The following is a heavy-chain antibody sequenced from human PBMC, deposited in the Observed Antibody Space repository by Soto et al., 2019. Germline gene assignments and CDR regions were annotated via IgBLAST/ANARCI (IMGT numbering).Heavy chain of an antibody. J-gene: IGHJ5*02. CDR2: IYYSGST. CDR1: GGSISSSSYY. Sequence: SETLSLTCTVSGGSISSSSYYWGWIRQPPGKGLEWIGSIYYSGSTYYNPSLKSRVTISVDTSKNQFSLKLSSVTAADTAVYYCARHAILLRTGTRECNWFDPWGQGTLVTVSS. CDR3: ARHAILLRTGTRECNWFDP. V-gene: IGHV4-39*01. D-gene: IGHD1-1*01.